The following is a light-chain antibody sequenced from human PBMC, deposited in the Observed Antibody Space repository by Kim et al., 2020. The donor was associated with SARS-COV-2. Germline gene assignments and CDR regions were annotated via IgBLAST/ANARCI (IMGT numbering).Light chain of an antibody. CDR3: GTWDSSLSAGGV. J-gene: IGLJ3*02. CDR2: DNN. Sequence: KVTSSWSVSSSNIGNNYVSWNQQLPGTAPKLLIYDNNKRPSGIPDRFSGSKSGTSATLGITGLQTGDEADYYCGTWDSSLSAGGVFGGGTQLTVL. CDR1: SSNIGNNY. V-gene: IGLV1-51*01.